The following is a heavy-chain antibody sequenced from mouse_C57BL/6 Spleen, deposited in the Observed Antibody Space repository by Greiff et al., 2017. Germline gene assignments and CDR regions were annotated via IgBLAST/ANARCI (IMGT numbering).Heavy chain of an antibody. CDR2: IYPRSGNT. V-gene: IGHV1-81*01. CDR1: GYTFTSYG. Sequence: VKVVESGAELARPGASVKLSCKASGYTFTSYGISWVKQRPGQGLEWIGEIYPRSGNTYYNEKFKGKATLTADKSSSTAYMELRSLTSEDSAVXFCARPYDEGVTGCAYWGKGTLVTVSA. CDR3: ARPYDEGVTGCAY. J-gene: IGHJ3*01. D-gene: IGHD2-3*01.